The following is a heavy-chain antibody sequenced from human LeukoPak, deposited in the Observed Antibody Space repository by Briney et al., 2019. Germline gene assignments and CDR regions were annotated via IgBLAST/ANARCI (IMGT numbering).Heavy chain of an antibody. V-gene: IGHV4-4*07. D-gene: IGHD3-16*02. CDR3: ARERYMITFGGIIVYYFDS. Sequence: SETLSLTCTVSGGSMSNYYWSWIRQSAGKGLEWIGRLYTSGSTNYNPSLKSRVTISEDKSKNQFSLKLSSVIAADTAVYYCARERYMITFGGIIVYYFDSWGQGSLVTVSS. J-gene: IGHJ4*02. CDR1: GGSMSNYY. CDR2: LYTSGST.